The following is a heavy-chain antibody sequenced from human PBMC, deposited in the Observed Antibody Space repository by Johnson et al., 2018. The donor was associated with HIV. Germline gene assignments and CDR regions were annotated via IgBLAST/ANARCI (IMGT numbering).Heavy chain of an antibody. Sequence: VQLVESGGGVVQPGRSLRLSCAASGFTFSNAWMSWVRQAPGKGLEWVAVISYDGSNKYYADSVKGRFTISRDNSKNTLYLQMNSLRAEDTAVYYCAREGPSERAGFDIWGQGTMVTVSS. J-gene: IGHJ3*02. CDR3: AREGPSERAGFDI. CDR2: ISYDGSNK. V-gene: IGHV3-30*03. CDR1: GFTFSNAW.